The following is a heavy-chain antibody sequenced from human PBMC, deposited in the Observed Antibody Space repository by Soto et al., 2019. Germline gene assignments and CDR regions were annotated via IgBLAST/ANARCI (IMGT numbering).Heavy chain of an antibody. CDR2: MDPNRGNT. J-gene: IGHJ3*02. Sequence: QVQLVQSGAEVKKPGASVKVSCKASGYTFTSYDINWVRQATGQGLEWMGWMDPNRGNTGYAQKVQGRVTMTRNTSISTAYMELSSLRSEDTAVYYCARVSDYYDSSGYPSRAFDIWGQGTMVTVSS. CDR1: GYTFTSYD. D-gene: IGHD3-22*01. V-gene: IGHV1-8*01. CDR3: ARVSDYYDSSGYPSRAFDI.